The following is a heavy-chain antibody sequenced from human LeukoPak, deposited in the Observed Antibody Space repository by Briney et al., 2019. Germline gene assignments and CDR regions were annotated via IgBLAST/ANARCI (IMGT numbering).Heavy chain of an antibody. CDR2: ISWDGGST. CDR1: GFTFDDYA. D-gene: IGHD3-9*01. CDR3: AKGYDLLTGYYLDY. J-gene: IGHJ4*02. V-gene: IGHV3-43D*03. Sequence: GGSLRLSCAASGFTFDDYAMHWVRQAPGKGLEWVSLISWDGGSTYADSVKGRFTISRDNSKNSLYLQMNSLRAEDTALYYCAKGYDLLTGYYLDYWGQGTLVTVSS.